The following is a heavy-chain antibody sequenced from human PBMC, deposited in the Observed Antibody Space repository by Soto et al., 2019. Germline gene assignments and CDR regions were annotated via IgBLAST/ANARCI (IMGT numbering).Heavy chain of an antibody. Sequence: ESGGGLVQPGGSLRLSCSASGFTFSSHEMHWVRQAPGKGLEWVSTISGSGGRTYYADSVKGRFTVSRDNSKNTLYLQMNSLRAEDTAVYYCAREGFHWGQGTLVTVSS. CDR2: ISGSGGRT. CDR3: AREGFH. CDR1: GFTFSSHE. D-gene: IGHD2-15*01. V-gene: IGHV3-23*01. J-gene: IGHJ4*02.